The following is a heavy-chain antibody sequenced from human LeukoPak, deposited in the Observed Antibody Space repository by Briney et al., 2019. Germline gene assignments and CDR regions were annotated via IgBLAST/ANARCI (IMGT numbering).Heavy chain of an antibody. J-gene: IGHJ4*02. D-gene: IGHD6-13*01. CDR1: GGSISSYH. Sequence: SETLSLTCTVSGGSISSYHWSWLRQPPGKGLEWIGYIYYSGSTNYNPSLKSRVTISVDTSKNQFSLKLSSVTAADTAVYYCARVDGYSSSWYVDYWGQGTLVTVSS. CDR3: ARVDGYSSSWYVDY. CDR2: IYYSGST. V-gene: IGHV4-59*01.